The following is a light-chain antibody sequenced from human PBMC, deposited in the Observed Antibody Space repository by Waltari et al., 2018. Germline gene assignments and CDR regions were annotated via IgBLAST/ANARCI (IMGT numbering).Light chain of an antibody. Sequence: QSALTQPASVSGSPGQSITLSCTGTSSDVGGYNYVSWYQQHPCKAPKLMMYDVSNRPSGVSNRFSGSKSGNTASLTISGLQAEDEADYYCSSYTSSSSHVVFGGGTKLTVL. J-gene: IGLJ2*01. CDR2: DVS. V-gene: IGLV2-14*03. CDR3: SSYTSSSSHVV. CDR1: SSDVGGYNY.